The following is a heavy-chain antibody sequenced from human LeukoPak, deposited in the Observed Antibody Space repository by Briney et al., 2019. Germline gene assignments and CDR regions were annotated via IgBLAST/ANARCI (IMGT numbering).Heavy chain of an antibody. CDR1: GYTFTSYD. Sequence: ASVKVSCKASGYTFTSYDINWVRPVTGQGLAWMGWMNPNSGNTGYAQKFQGRVTMTRNTSISTAYMELSSLRSDDTAVYYFARGSEARTDFDYWGQATLVTVSS. CDR2: MNPNSGNT. CDR3: ARGSEARTDFDY. J-gene: IGHJ4*02. D-gene: IGHD2-8*02. V-gene: IGHV1-8*01.